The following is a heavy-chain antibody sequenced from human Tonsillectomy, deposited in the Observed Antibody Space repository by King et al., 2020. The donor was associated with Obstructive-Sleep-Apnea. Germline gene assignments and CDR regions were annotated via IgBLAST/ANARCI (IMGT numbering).Heavy chain of an antibody. J-gene: IGHJ6*02. CDR1: GFTFSSYG. Sequence: VQLVESGGGVVQPGRSLRLSCAASGFTFSSYGMDWVRQAPGKGLEWGAIISHDGSNKYYADSVKGRFTISRDNSENTLYLQMNSLRAEDTAVYYCAKQLEYYYGMDVWGQGTTVTVSS. D-gene: IGHD3-3*01. CDR3: AKQLEYYYGMDV. V-gene: IGHV3-30*18. CDR2: ISHDGSNK.